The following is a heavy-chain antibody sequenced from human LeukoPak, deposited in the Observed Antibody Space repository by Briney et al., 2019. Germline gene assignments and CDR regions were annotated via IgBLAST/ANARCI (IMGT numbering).Heavy chain of an antibody. V-gene: IGHV4-39*07. D-gene: IGHD5-12*01. CDR1: GGSISSSSYY. CDR3: ARNRGYAHYYYYYYMDV. Sequence: SETLSLTCTVSGGSISSSSYYWGWIRQPPGKGLEWIGSIYYSGSTYYNPPLKSRVTISVDTSKNQFSLKLSSVTAADTAVYYCARNRGYAHYYYYYYMDVWGKGTTVTVSS. CDR2: IYYSGST. J-gene: IGHJ6*03.